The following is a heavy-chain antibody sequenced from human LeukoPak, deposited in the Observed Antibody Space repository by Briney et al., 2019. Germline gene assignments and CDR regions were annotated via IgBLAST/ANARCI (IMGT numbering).Heavy chain of an antibody. CDR3: ARSGQLVREIDY. D-gene: IGHD6-13*01. CDR2: INHSGST. V-gene: IGHV4-34*01. J-gene: IGHJ4*02. CDR1: GGSFSGYY. Sequence: SETLSLTCAVYGGSFSGYYWSWIRQPPGKGLEWIGEINHSGSTNYNPSLKSRVTISVDTSKNQFSLKLSSVTAADTAVYYCARSGQLVREIDYWGQGTLVTVSS.